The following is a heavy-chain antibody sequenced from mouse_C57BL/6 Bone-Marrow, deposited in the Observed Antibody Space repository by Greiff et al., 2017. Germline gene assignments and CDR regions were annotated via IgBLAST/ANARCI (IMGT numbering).Heavy chain of an antibody. D-gene: IGHD1-1*01. V-gene: IGHV1-74*01. Sequence: QVQLQQPGAELVKPGASVKVSCKASGYTFTSYWMHWVKQRPGQGLEWIGRIHPSDSDTNYNQKFKGKATLTVDKSSSTAYMQLISLTSEDSAVFCGAIFITTVVRYFDVWGTGTTVTVSS. CDR1: GYTFTSYW. CDR2: IHPSDSDT. CDR3: AIFITTVVRYFDV. J-gene: IGHJ1*03.